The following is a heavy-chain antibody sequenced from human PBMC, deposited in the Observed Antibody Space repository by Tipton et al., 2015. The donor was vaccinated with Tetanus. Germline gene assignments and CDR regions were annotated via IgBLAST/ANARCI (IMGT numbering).Heavy chain of an antibody. V-gene: IGHV4-59*01. Sequence: TLSLTCTVSGGSITPYYWSWIRQSSGKGLEWIGYIYHSGSTNYNPSLKSRVTISVDTSKNQFSLKLSSVTAADTAVYYCARDRGLTTGGGIGMDVWGQGTTVTVS. CDR2: IYHSGST. D-gene: IGHD4-17*01. CDR1: GGSITPYY. CDR3: ARDRGLTTGGGIGMDV. J-gene: IGHJ6*02.